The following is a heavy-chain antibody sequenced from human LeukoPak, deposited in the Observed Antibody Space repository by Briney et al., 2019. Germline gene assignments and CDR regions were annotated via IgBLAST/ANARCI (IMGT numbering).Heavy chain of an antibody. D-gene: IGHD3-16*01. CDR2: NYTSGST. Sequence: SETLSLTCTVSGGSISSYYWSWIRQPAGKGLEWIGRNYTSGSTNYNPSLKSRVTMSVDTSKNQFSLKLSSVTAADTAVYYCAGLIPSRDYFDYWGQGTLVTVSS. V-gene: IGHV4-4*07. CDR1: GGSISSYY. CDR3: AGLIPSRDYFDY. J-gene: IGHJ4*02.